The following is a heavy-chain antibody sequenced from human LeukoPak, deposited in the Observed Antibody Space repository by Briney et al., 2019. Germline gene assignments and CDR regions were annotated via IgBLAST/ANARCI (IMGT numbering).Heavy chain of an antibody. CDR3: AKDSAAGTDYYYYYMDV. Sequence: GGSLRLSCAASGFPLSSYAMSWVRQAPGKGLEWVAFIRYDGSNKYYADSVKGRFTISRDNSKNTLYLQMNSLRAEDTAVYYCAKDSAAGTDYYYYYMDVWGKGTTVTISS. D-gene: IGHD6-13*01. CDR2: IRYDGSNK. V-gene: IGHV3-30*02. CDR1: GFPLSSYA. J-gene: IGHJ6*03.